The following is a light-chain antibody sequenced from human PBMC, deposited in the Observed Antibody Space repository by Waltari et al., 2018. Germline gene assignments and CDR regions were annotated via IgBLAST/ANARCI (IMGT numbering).Light chain of an antibody. J-gene: IGLJ3*02. V-gene: IGLV3-19*01. CDR1: SLRTSY. Sequence: SSELTQDPGVSVALGQTIRSTCQGASLRTSYASWYQLKPGQAPVLVIYGKDKRPSGIPDRISGYSSGTTSSLTITGAQAEDEADYYCSSRNGRANQVVFAGGTKVTVL. CDR2: GKD. CDR3: SSRNGRANQVV.